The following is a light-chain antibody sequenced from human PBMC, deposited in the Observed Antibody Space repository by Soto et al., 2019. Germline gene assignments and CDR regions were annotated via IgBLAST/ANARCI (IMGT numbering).Light chain of an antibody. CDR2: DAS. CDR3: QQRSNWPPVLT. CDR1: QSVSSY. V-gene: IGKV3-11*01. J-gene: IGKJ4*01. Sequence: EIVLTQSPATLSLSPGDRATLSCRASQSVSSYLAWYQQKPGQAPRLLIYDASTRATGIPARFSGSGSGTDFTLTISSLEPEDFAVYYCQQRSNWPPVLTFGGGTKVGI.